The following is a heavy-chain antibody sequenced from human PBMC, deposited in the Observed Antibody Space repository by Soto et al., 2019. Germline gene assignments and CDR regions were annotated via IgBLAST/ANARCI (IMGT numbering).Heavy chain of an antibody. CDR2: ISGSGGSA. J-gene: IGHJ4*02. CDR3: AKETVPGTFTY. CDR1: GFTFSSYA. D-gene: IGHD6-13*01. Sequence: PGGSLRLSCAASGFTFSSYALSWVRQAPGKGLEWVSAISGSGGSAYYADSVKGRFLISRDNSKNTLFLQMGSLRAEDTAVYYCAKETVPGTFTYWGQGTLVTVSS. V-gene: IGHV3-23*01.